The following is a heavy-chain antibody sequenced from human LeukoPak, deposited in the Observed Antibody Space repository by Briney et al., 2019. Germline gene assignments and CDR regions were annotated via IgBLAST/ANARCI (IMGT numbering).Heavy chain of an antibody. CDR3: ARLAVAGGGYFDY. D-gene: IGHD6-19*01. CDR1: GGSISSSSYY. CDR2: IYYSGST. Sequence: PSETLSLTCTVSGGSISSSSYYWGWIRQPPGKGLEWIGSIYYSGSTYYNPSLKSRVTICVDTSKNQFSLKLSSVTAADTAVYYCARLAVAGGGYFDYWGQGTLVTVSS. J-gene: IGHJ4*02. V-gene: IGHV4-39*01.